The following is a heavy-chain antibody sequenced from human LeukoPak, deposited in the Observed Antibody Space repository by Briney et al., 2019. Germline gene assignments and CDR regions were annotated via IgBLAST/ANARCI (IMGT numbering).Heavy chain of an antibody. V-gene: IGHV3-23*01. Sequence: GGSLRLSCAASGFTFSSYAMSWVRQAPGKGLEWVSAISGSGGSTYYADSVKGRFTISRDNSKNTLYLQMNSLRTEDMAVYFCARISPGKTYFDYWGQGALVTVSS. CDR3: ARISPGKTYFDY. J-gene: IGHJ4*02. CDR1: GFTFSSYA. CDR2: ISGSGGST.